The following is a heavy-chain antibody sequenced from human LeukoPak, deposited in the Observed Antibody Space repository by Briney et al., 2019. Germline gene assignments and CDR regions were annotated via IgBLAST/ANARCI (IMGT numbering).Heavy chain of an antibody. CDR2: INHSGST. CDR1: GGSFSDYY. CDR3: ARGGYCSSTSCYRYWFDP. D-gene: IGHD2-2*01. Sequence: SETLSLTCAVYGGSFSDYYWSRIRQPPGKGLEWIGEINHSGSTNYNPSLKSRVTTSVDTSKNQFSLKLSSVTAADTAVYYCARGGYCSSTSCYRYWFDPWGQGTLVTVSS. V-gene: IGHV4-34*01. J-gene: IGHJ5*02.